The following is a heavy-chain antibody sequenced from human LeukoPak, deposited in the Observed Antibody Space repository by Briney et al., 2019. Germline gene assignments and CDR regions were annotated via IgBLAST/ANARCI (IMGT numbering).Heavy chain of an antibody. CDR2: IYYSGST. V-gene: IGHV4-31*03. CDR3: ALGYSGYRTFDY. J-gene: IGHJ4*02. CDR1: GGSISSGGYY. Sequence: SETLSLTCTVSGGSISSGGYYWSWIRQHPGKGLEWIGYIYYSGSTYYNPSLKSRVTISVDTSKNQFSLKLSSVTAADTAVYYCALGYSGYRTFDYWGQGTLVTVSS. D-gene: IGHD5-12*01.